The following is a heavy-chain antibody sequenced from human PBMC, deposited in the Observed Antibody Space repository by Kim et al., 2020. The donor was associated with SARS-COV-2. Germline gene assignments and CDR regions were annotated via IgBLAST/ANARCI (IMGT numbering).Heavy chain of an antibody. CDR2: ISDSGAST. Sequence: GGSLRLSCAVSGFPFHNHGMNWVRQAPGKGLEWVSAISDSGASTAYADSAKGRFTISRDNSKNTLFLQMNSLRVEDTATYYCAKETNNQYYFDYWGRGTRVTVSS. V-gene: IGHV3-23*01. D-gene: IGHD1-20*01. CDR3: AKETNNQYYFDY. CDR1: GFPFHNHG. J-gene: IGHJ4*02.